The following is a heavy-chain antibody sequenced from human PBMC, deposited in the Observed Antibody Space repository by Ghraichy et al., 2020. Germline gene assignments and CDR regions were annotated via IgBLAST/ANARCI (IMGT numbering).Heavy chain of an antibody. J-gene: IGHJ4*02. CDR2: ISYSGST. CDR3: ARRNDYWIDY. D-gene: IGHD4-11*01. V-gene: IGHV4-39*01. CDR1: GGSISSSSYY. Sequence: SETLSLTCTVSGGSISSSSYYWGWIRQPPGKGLEWIGSISYSGSTYYNPSLKSRVTISVDTSKNQFSLKLSSVTAADTAVYYCARRNDYWIDYRGQGTLVTVSS.